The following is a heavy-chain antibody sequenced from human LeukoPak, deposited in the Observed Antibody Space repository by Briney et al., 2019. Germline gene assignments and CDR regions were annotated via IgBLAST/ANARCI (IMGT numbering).Heavy chain of an antibody. V-gene: IGHV4-31*03. CDR1: GGSISSGGYY. CDR3: AKLPGTTVTTPPSY. CDR2: IYYSGST. J-gene: IGHJ4*02. D-gene: IGHD4-17*01. Sequence: SETLSLTCTVSGGSISSGGYYWSWIRQHPGKGLEWIGYIYYSGSTYYNPSLKSRVTISVDTSKNQFSLKLSSVTAADTAVYYCAKLPGTTVTTPPSYWGQGTLVTVSS.